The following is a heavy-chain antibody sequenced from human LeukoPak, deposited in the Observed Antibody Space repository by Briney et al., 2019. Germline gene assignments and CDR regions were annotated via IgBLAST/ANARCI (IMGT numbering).Heavy chain of an antibody. CDR2: IYWDDDK. CDR1: GFSLSTSGVG. Sequence: ESGPTLVKPTQTLTLTCTFSGFSLSTSGVGVGWIRQPPGKALEWLALIYWDDDKRYSPSLKSRLTITKDTSKNQVVLTMTNMDPVDTATYYCAHRTNTGGRLWFGEPTPYFDYWGQGTLVTVSS. V-gene: IGHV2-5*02. D-gene: IGHD3-10*01. J-gene: IGHJ4*02. CDR3: AHRTNTGGRLWFGEPTPYFDY.